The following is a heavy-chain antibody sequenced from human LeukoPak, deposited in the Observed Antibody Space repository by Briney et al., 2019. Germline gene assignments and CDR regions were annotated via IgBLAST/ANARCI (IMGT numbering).Heavy chain of an antibody. CDR3: ARGGISIFGVVIYMDV. CDR1: GFTFSIYG. V-gene: IGHV3-23*01. D-gene: IGHD3-3*01. CDR2: ISGYGIST. Sequence: GTLRLSCAASGFTFSIYGMSWVRQAPGRGLEWVSSISGYGISTYYADSVKGRFTISRDNAKNSLSLQMNSLRVEDTALYYCARGGISIFGVVIYMDVWGKGTTVTVSS. J-gene: IGHJ6*03.